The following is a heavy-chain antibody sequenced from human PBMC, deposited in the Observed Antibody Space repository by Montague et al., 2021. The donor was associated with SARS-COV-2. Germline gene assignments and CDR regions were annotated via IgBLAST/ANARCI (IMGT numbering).Heavy chain of an antibody. J-gene: IGHJ5*02. CDR3: ARQGGSNYGWFDP. V-gene: IGHV4-59*08. CDR1: GASINSRY. CDR2: YYSGST. Sequence: SETLSLTCTVSGASINSRYWSWIRQPPGKGLEWIGYYYSGSTKYNPSLKSRLTISVDTSKNQFSVKVTSVTAADTAVYYCARQGGSNYGWFDPWGQGTLVTVSS. D-gene: IGHD1-26*01.